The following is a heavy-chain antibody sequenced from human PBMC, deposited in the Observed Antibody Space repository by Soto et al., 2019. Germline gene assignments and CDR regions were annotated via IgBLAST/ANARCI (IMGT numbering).Heavy chain of an antibody. CDR3: ARVGVYEWGATSHHDAFDI. CDR1: GYTFTGYY. Sequence: GASVKVSCKASGYTFTGYYMHWVRQAPGQGLEWMGWINPNSGGTNYAQKFQGWVTMTRDTSISTAYMELSRLRSDDTAVYYCARVGVYEWGATSHHDAFDIWGQGTMVTVSS. V-gene: IGHV1-2*04. D-gene: IGHD1-26*01. J-gene: IGHJ3*02. CDR2: INPNSGGT.